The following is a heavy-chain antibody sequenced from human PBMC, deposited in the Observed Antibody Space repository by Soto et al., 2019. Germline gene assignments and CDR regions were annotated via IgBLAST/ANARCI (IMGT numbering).Heavy chain of an antibody. CDR1: GYTFTSYG. J-gene: IGHJ4*02. CDR2: ISAYNGNT. D-gene: IGHD6-19*01. Sequence: QVQLVQSGAEVKKPGASVKVSCKASGYTFTSYGISWVRQAPRQGLEWMGWISAYNGNTNYAQKLQGRVTMTTDTSTSTAYMELRSLRSDDTAVYYCARDLESAYSSGWYLVDYWGQGTLVTVSS. V-gene: IGHV1-18*01. CDR3: ARDLESAYSSGWYLVDY.